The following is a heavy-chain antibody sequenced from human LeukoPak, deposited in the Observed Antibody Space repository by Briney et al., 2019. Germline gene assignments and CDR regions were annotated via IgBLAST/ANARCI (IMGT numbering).Heavy chain of an antibody. CDR2: IYYSGST. CDR1: GGSISSYY. D-gene: IGHD3-22*01. Sequence: SETLSLTCTVSGGSISSYYWSWIRQPPGKGLEWIGYIYYSGSTNYNPSLKSRVTISVDTSKNQFSLKLSSVTAADTVVYYCARDLNYYDSSGYPNDAFDTWGQGTMVTVSS. CDR3: ARDLNYYDSSGYPNDAFDT. V-gene: IGHV4-59*01. J-gene: IGHJ3*02.